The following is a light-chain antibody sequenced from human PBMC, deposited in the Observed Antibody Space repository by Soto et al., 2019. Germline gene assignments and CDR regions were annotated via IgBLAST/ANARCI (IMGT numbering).Light chain of an antibody. J-gene: IGLJ3*02. CDR3: AAWDDSLSGRRV. CDR2: RNN. V-gene: IGLV1-47*01. CDR1: SSNIGSNY. Sequence: QSVLTQPPSASGTPGQRVTISCSGSSSNIGSNYVYWYQQLPGTAPKLLIYRNNQRPSGVPDRFSGSKSGTSASLAISGLRSEYEADYYCAAWDDSLSGRRVFGGGTKVTVL.